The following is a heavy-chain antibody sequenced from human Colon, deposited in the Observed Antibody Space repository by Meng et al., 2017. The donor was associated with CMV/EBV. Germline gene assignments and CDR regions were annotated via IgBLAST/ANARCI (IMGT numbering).Heavy chain of an antibody. CDR1: DFTFSNAW. CDR3: TKEDSSGWYRTFES. D-gene: IGHD6-19*01. V-gene: IGHV3-15*01. Sequence: GESLKISCAASDFTFSNAWMTWVRQAPGKGLEWVGHIKPKSEGATTEYAAPVTGRFAISRDNAQKTLYLQMNSLTAEDTALYYCTKEDSSGWYRTFESWGQGTLVTVSS. J-gene: IGHJ4*02. CDR2: IKPKSEGATT.